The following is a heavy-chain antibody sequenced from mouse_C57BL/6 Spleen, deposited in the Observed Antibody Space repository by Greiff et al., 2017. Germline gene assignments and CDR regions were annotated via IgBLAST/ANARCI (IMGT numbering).Heavy chain of an antibody. Sequence: VQLQQSGAELVKPGASVKLSCTASGFNINDYYMHWVKQRAEQGLEWIGRIGPEDGETKYAPKFQGKATITADTTSNTAYLQSSRLTSEDTAVYYCARWGGSSVYAMDYWGQGTSVTVSS. CDR2: IGPEDGET. V-gene: IGHV14-2*01. J-gene: IGHJ4*01. D-gene: IGHD1-1*01. CDR1: GFNINDYY. CDR3: ARWGGSSVYAMDY.